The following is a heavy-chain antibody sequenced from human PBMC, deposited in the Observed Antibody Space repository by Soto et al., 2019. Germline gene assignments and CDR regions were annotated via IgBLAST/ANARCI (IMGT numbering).Heavy chain of an antibody. Sequence: SETLSLTCAVSGYSISSGYYWGWIRQPPGKGLEWIESIYHSGSTYYNPSLKSRVTISVDTSKNQFSLKLSSVTAADTAVYYCAGEQNYYYYGMDVWGQGTTVTVSS. CDR1: GYSISSGYY. CDR2: IYHSGST. CDR3: AGEQNYYYYGMDV. V-gene: IGHV4-38-2*02. J-gene: IGHJ6*02.